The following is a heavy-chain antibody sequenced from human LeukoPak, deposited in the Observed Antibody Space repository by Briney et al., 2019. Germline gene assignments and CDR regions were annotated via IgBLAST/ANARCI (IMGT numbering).Heavy chain of an antibody. J-gene: IGHJ4*02. V-gene: IGHV1-2*02. CDR1: GYIFTNHY. CDR2: THPNSDGT. Sequence: ASVKVSCKASGYIFTNHYMHWVRQAPGQGLEWMGWTHPNSDGTNYAQKFQGRVTMTRDTSTNTAYMELRSLRSDDTATYYCARGGSTVFGVVNDWGQGTLVTVSS. CDR3: ARGGSTVFGVVND. D-gene: IGHD3-3*01.